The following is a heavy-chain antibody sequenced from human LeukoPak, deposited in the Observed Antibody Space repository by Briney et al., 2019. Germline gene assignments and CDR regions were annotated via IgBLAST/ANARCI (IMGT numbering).Heavy chain of an antibody. Sequence: PSETLSLTCTVSGGSISSYYWSWIRQPPGKGLEWIGYIYTSGSTNYNPSLKSRATISVDTSKNQFSLKLSSVTAADTAVYYCARHEFMVSYAFDIWGQGTMVTVSS. CDR3: ARHEFMVSYAFDI. CDR2: IYTSGST. V-gene: IGHV4-4*09. D-gene: IGHD2-8*01. J-gene: IGHJ3*02. CDR1: GGSISSYY.